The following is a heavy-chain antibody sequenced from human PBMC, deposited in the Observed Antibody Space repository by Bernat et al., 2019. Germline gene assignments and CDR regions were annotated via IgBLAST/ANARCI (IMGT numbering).Heavy chain of an antibody. CDR1: GYTFTSYY. V-gene: IGHV1-46*01. D-gene: IGHD5-24*01. J-gene: IGHJ6*02. CDR2: INPSGGST. CDR3: ARAGDGYTNYYYYGMDV. Sequence: QVQLVQSGAEVKKPGASVKVSCKASGYTFTSYYMHWMRQAPGQGLEWMGIINPSGGSTSYAQKFQGRVTMTRDTSTSTVYMELSSLRSEDTAVYYCARAGDGYTNYYYYGMDVWGQGTTVTVSS.